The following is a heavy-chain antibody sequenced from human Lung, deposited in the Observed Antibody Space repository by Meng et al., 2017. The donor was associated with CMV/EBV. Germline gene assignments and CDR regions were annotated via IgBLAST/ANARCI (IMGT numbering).Heavy chain of an antibody. J-gene: IGHJ6*02. V-gene: IGHV3-11*01. CDR3: ARNYEFWSGYHMDV. CDR1: TLSLSDYS. CDR2: ISSSGSSM. Sequence: GRSLRPXXAASTLSLSDYSMSWTSQAPGRGLEWLSYISSSGSSMYYADSVRGRFTISRDNAKRSLYMQINGLGAADTYVYYCARNYEFWSGYHMDVWGQGXTVTVSS. D-gene: IGHD3-3*01.